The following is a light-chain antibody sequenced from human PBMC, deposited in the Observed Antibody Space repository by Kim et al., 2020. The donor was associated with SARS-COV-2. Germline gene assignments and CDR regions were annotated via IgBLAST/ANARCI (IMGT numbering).Light chain of an antibody. V-gene: IGKV1-33*01. CDR2: DAT. CDR1: QDISKY. CDR3: QQSYNLPLS. J-gene: IGKJ4*01. Sequence: AAVGDRVTITCQASQDISKYLNWYQQKPGKAPKLLIFDATHLERGVPSRFSGGGSGTDFTFTIASLQAEDIATYHCQQSYNLPLSFGGGTKVDIK.